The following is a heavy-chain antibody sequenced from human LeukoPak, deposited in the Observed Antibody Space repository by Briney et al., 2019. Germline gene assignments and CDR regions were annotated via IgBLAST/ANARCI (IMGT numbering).Heavy chain of an antibody. CDR3: AKVVSGFHFDC. V-gene: IGHV3-23*01. Sequence: GSLRLSCAASGFTFSTFGMSWVRRAPGKGPEWVSGITGSGATTYYADSVKGRFTISRDNSQNTLYLQMNTLRAEDTAVYYCAKVVSGFHFDCWGQGTPVIVSS. D-gene: IGHD1-26*01. CDR1: GFTFSTFG. CDR2: ITGSGATT. J-gene: IGHJ4*02.